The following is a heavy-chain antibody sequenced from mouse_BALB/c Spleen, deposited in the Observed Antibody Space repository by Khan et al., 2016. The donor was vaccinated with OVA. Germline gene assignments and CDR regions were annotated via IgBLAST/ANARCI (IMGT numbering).Heavy chain of an antibody. Sequence: QVQLKESGPGLVAPSQSLSITCTISGFSLTNYGIHWVRQPPGKGLEWLVVIWSDGSSTYNSALKSRLTISKENSKSQVFLKMNSLQTDDTAVYIYARQPYYHDIIMDYWDQRTSITVSS. CDR1: GFSLTNYG. CDR3: ARQPYYHDIIMDY. CDR2: IWSDGSS. V-gene: IGHV2-6-1*01. J-gene: IGHJ4*01. D-gene: IGHD2-10*01.